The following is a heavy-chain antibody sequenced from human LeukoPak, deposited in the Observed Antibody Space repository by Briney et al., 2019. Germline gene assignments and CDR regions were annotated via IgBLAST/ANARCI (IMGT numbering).Heavy chain of an antibody. CDR1: GFTFSSYA. CDR2: ISGSGGST. J-gene: IGHJ3*02. V-gene: IGHV3-23*01. CDR3: AKDRILRGYSYGPYGGGAGGI. D-gene: IGHD5-18*01. Sequence: PGGSLRLSCAASGFTFSSYAMSWVRQAPGKGLEWVSAISGSGGSTYYADSVKGRFTISRDNSKNTLYLQMNSLRAEDTAVYYCAKDRILRGYSYGPYGGGAGGIWGQGTMVTVYS.